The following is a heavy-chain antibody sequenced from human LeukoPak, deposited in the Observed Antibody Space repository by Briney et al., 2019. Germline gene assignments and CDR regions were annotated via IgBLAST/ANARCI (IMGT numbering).Heavy chain of an antibody. Sequence: PSETLSLTCAVYGGSFSGYYWSRIRQPPGKGLEWIGEINHSGSTNYNPSLKSRVTISVDTSKNQFSLKLSSVTAADTAVYYCARGRFVSSNLTLGFYYYYYGMDVWGQGTTVTVSS. CDR2: INHSGST. CDR1: GGSFSGYY. D-gene: IGHD2-15*01. J-gene: IGHJ6*02. CDR3: ARGRFVSSNLTLGFYYYYYGMDV. V-gene: IGHV4-34*01.